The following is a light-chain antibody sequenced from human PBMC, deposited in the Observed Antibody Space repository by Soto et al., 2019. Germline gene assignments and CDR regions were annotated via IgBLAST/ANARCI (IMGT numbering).Light chain of an antibody. CDR3: PSYPASSPLGA. Sequence: QSALTQPASVSGSPGQSITISCTGTSSDVGGYNYVSWYQQHPGKAPKLMIYDVSNRPSGVSNRFSGSKSGNTASLTISGLQSESESDYCCPSYPASSPLGAFGPGPKVPAL. V-gene: IGLV2-14*03. CDR2: DVS. J-gene: IGLJ1*01. CDR1: SSDVGGYNY.